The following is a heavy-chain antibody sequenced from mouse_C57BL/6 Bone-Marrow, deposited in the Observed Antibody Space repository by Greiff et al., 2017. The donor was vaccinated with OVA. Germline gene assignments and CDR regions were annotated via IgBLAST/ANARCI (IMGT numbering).Heavy chain of an antibody. CDR1: GYTFTSYG. CDR3: ARGHYYGSSRLYWYFDV. J-gene: IGHJ1*03. Sequence: VKLLESGAELARPGASVKLSCKASGYTFTSYGISWVKQRTGQGLEWIGEIYPRSGNTYYNDKFKGKATLTADKSSSTAYMELRSLTSEDSAVYFCARGHYYGSSRLYWYFDVWGTGTTVTVSS. V-gene: IGHV1-81*01. D-gene: IGHD1-1*01. CDR2: IYPRSGNT.